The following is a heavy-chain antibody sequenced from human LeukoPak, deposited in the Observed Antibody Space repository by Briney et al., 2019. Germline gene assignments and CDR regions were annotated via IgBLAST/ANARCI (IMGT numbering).Heavy chain of an antibody. D-gene: IGHD1-1*01. V-gene: IGHV3-7*01. CDR2: INQDESAK. CDR3: ARETTGHGDEFDY. J-gene: IGHJ4*02. CDR1: VFTFSRYW. Sequence: PGGSLRLSCAASVFTFSRYWMSWVRQAPGKGLEWVASINQDESAKFYVDSVKGRFTISRDNAKNSLFLQMNSLRAEDTAVYYCARETTGHGDEFDYWGQGNLVTVSS.